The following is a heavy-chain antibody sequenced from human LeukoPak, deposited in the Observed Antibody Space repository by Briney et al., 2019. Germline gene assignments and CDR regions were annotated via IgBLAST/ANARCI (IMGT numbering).Heavy chain of an antibody. D-gene: IGHD6-6*01. CDR3: ARIRIAALYFDY. V-gene: IGHV4-31*03. CDR2: IYYSGST. CDR1: GGSISSGGYY. Sequence: PSQTLSLTCTVSGGSISSGGYYWRWIRQHPGKGLEWIGYIYYSGSTYYNPSLKSRVTISVDTSKNQFSLKLSSVTAADTAVYYCARIRIAALYFDYWGQGTLVTVSS. J-gene: IGHJ4*02.